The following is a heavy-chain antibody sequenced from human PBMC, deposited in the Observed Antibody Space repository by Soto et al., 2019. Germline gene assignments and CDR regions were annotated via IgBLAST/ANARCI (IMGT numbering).Heavy chain of an antibody. CDR3: ARDLGIVGANWFDP. Sequence: GGSLRLSCAASGFTFSSYSMNWVRQAPGKVLKWDSSISSSSSYIYYADSVKGRFTISRDNAKNSLYLQMNSLRAEDTAVYYCARDLGIVGANWFDPWGKGTLVTVSS. V-gene: IGHV3-21*01. CDR2: ISSSSSYI. J-gene: IGHJ5*02. D-gene: IGHD1-26*01. CDR1: GFTFSSYS.